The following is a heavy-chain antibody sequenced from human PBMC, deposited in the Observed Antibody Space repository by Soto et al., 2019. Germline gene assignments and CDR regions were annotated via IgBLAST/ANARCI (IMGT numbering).Heavy chain of an antibody. CDR3: ARMSAQLALGYYYYYGMDV. V-gene: IGHV3-13*04. CDR1: GFTFSSYD. J-gene: IGHJ6*02. CDR2: IGTAGDT. Sequence: GGSLRLSCAASGFTFSSYDMHWVRQATGKGLEWVSAIGTAGDTYYPGSVKGRFTISRENAKNSLYLQMNSLRAGDTAVYYCARMSAQLALGYYYYYGMDVWGQGTTVTVSS. D-gene: IGHD2-2*01.